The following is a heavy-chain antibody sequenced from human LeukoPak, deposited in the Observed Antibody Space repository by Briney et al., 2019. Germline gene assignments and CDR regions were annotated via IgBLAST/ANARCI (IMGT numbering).Heavy chain of an antibody. CDR1: GFTFSRYW. D-gene: IGHD6-6*01. Sequence: GGSLRLSCAASGFTFSRYWMHWVRQAPGKGLVWVSRINSDGSTTGYADSVKGRFTVSSDNTKSTLYLQMNSLRAEDTAVYYCAKDTYSSSAGWDYWGQGTLVTVSS. J-gene: IGHJ4*02. CDR2: INSDGSTT. V-gene: IGHV3-74*01. CDR3: AKDTYSSSAGWDY.